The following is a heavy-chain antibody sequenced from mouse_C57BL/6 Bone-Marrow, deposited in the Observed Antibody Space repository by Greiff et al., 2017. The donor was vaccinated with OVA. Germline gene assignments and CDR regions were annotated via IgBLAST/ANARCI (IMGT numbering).Heavy chain of an antibody. CDR1: GYSITSGYD. D-gene: IGHD2-1*01. CDR3: ARALYYDWYFDV. J-gene: IGHJ1*03. V-gene: IGHV3-1*01. Sequence: DVHLVESGPGMVKPSQSLSLTCTVTGYSITSGYDWHWIRHFPGNKLEWMGYISYSGSTNYNPSLKSRISITHDTSKNHFFLKLNSVTTEDTATYYCARALYYDWYFDVWGTGTTVTVSS. CDR2: ISYSGST.